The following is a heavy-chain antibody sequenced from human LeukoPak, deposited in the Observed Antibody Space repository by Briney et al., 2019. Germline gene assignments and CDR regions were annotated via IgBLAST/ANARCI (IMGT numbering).Heavy chain of an antibody. J-gene: IGHJ4*02. Sequence: SETLTLTCTVSGDSISGTAYSWGWIRQSPGRGLEWIGSIYYSGSTYYNPSLENRVTISIDTSKNHFSLKLSSLNAADTSVYYCAKRDDSGGNLVDLWGQGTLVTVS. CDR3: AKRDDSGGNLVDL. CDR2: IYYSGST. V-gene: IGHV4-39*02. D-gene: IGHD3-22*01. CDR1: GDSISGTAYS.